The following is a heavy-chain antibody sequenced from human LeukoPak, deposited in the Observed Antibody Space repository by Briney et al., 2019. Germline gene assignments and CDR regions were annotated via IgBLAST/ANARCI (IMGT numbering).Heavy chain of an antibody. CDR2: IWYDGSNK. J-gene: IGHJ6*02. V-gene: IGHV3-33*07. CDR3: ARDLRPYYYGSGSYYGTDV. CDR1: GFSFSRHG. Sequence: PGRSLRLSCAASGFSFSRHGMYWVRQAPGKGLEWVAVIWYDGSNKYYADSVKGRFTISRDNSKNTLYLQMNSLRAEDTAVYYCARDLRPYYYGSGSYYGTDVWGQGTTVTV. D-gene: IGHD3-10*01.